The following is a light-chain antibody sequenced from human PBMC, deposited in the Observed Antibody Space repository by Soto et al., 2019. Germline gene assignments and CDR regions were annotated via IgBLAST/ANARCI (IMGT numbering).Light chain of an antibody. J-gene: IGKJ1*01. V-gene: IGKV1-5*03. CDR3: QQYNSPPWT. CDR1: QSISSW. CDR2: KAS. Sequence: DLQMTQSPSTLSASVGDRVTITCRASQSISSWLAWYQQKPGKAPNLLIYKASSLESGVPSRFSGSGSGTEFTLTISSLQPDDFATYYCQQYNSPPWTFGQGTKVEIK.